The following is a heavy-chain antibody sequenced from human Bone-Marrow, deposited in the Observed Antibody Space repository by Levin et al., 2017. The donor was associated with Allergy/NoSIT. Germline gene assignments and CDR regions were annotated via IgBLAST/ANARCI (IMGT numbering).Heavy chain of an antibody. CDR1: GYQFTDYW. V-gene: IGHV5-51*01. CDR2: IYPGDSET. Sequence: GGSLRLSCQGSGYQFTDYWIGWVRQLPGKGLEWMGNIYPGDSETRSSPSFQGQVTFSVDKSMNTSYLQWDSLSAADTAMYYCARQSDELPPYDGEWVEEHYFDHWGQGTLVTVSS. J-gene: IGHJ4*02. CDR3: ARQSDELPPYDGEWVEEHYFDH. D-gene: IGHD3-10*01.